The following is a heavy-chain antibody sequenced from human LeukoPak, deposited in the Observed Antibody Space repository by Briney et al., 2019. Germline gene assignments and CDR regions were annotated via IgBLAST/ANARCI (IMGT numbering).Heavy chain of an antibody. CDR3: ARDDSNGVTTDRYYNYGMDV. V-gene: IGHV3-21*01. Sequence: GGSLRLSCAASGFTFSSYSMNWVRQAPGKGLEWVSSISSSSSYIYYADSVKGRFTISRDNAKNSLYLQMNSLRAEDTAVYYCARDDSNGVTTDRYYNYGMDVWGQGTTVTVSS. D-gene: IGHD2-21*02. J-gene: IGHJ6*02. CDR2: ISSSSSYI. CDR1: GFTFSSYS.